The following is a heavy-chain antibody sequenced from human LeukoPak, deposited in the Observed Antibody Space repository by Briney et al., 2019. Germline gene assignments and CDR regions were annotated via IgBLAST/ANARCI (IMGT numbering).Heavy chain of an antibody. CDR2: ISSSSSYI. CDR1: GFTFSSYS. CDR3: ARDLITGTEPAY. D-gene: IGHD1-20*01. V-gene: IGHV3-21*01. J-gene: IGHJ4*02. Sequence: GGSLRLSCAASGFTFSSYSMNWVRQAPGKGLEWVSSISSSSSYIYYADSVKGRFTISRDNAKNSLYLQMNSRRAEDTAVYYCARDLITGTEPAYWGQGTLVTVSS.